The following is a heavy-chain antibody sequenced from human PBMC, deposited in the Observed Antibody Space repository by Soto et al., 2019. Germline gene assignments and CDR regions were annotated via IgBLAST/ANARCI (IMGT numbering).Heavy chain of an antibody. CDR1: EFNFHNYY. V-gene: IGHV3-11*01. Sequence: QVQLVESGGDFVKPGGSLRLSCTAPEFNFHNYYMSWIRQAPGKGLEWIAYINGGGDSIAYAASVEGRFAISRDNAKNSVYLRMNSLRVEDTAVYYCARRIGFDLWGRGTLVTVSS. J-gene: IGHJ2*01. CDR3: ARRIGFDL. CDR2: INGGGDSI.